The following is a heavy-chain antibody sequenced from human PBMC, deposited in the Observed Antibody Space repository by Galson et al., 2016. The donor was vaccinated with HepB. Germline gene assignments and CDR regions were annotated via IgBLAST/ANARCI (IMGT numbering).Heavy chain of an antibody. J-gene: IGHJ6*02. V-gene: IGHV1-3*04. D-gene: IGHD3-10*01. CDR3: SRSRGLGSLWYYYGLNV. CDR1: GYTFTDYN. CDR2: VNIGKANI. Sequence: SVKVSCKASGYTFTDYNIHWLRQAPGQRLEWMGWVNIGKANINYSQEFQGRVTIAWDTSATTVHMEVSSLRSEDTAVYYCSRSRGLGSLWYYYGLNVWGQGTTVTVSS.